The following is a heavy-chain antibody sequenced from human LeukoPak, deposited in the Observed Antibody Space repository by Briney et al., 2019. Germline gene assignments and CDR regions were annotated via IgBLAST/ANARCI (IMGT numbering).Heavy chain of an antibody. J-gene: IGHJ4*02. V-gene: IGHV3-33*08. CDR1: GFTFSSYS. D-gene: IGHD5-24*01. CDR3: ARDGYNGIYYFDY. Sequence: GGSLRLSCAASGFTFSSYSMNWVRQAPGKGLEWVAVIWYDGSNKYYADSVKGRFTISRDNSKNTLYLQMNSLRAEDTAVYYCARDGYNGIYYFDYWGQGTLVTVSS. CDR2: IWYDGSNK.